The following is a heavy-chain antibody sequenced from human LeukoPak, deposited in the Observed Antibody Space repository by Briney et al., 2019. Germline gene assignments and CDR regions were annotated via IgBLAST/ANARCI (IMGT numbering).Heavy chain of an antibody. D-gene: IGHD1-14*01. J-gene: IGHJ3*02. Sequence: SETLSLTCTVSGGSISRGDYYWTWIRQPPGKGLEWIGYIYHSGDTYYHPSLKSRVTISIDTSKNQFSLKLRSVTAADTAVYYCARVPAAFDIWGQGRMVTVSS. V-gene: IGHV4-30-4*01. CDR3: ARVPAAFDI. CDR1: GGSISRGDYY. CDR2: IYHSGDT.